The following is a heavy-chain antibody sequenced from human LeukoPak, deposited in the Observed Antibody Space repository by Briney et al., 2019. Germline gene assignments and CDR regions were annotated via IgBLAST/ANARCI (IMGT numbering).Heavy chain of an antibody. J-gene: IGHJ4*02. CDR1: GFTFSNYW. CDR3: AKDRLHYYDSSGYLDY. V-gene: IGHV3-74*03. CDR2: IDNAGSIT. Sequence: GGSLRLSCAASGFTFSNYWIHWVRQAPGKGLVWVSRIDNAGSITTYADSVKGRFTISRDNSKNTLYLQMNSLRAEDTAVYYCAKDRLHYYDSSGYLDYWGQGTLVTVSS. D-gene: IGHD3-22*01.